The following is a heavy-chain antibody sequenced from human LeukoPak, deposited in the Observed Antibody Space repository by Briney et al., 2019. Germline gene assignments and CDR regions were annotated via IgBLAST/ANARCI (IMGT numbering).Heavy chain of an antibody. Sequence: PGGSLRLSCAVSEFTFSRYSMNWVRQAPGKGLEWGSSISSSSSYIYYADSVKGRFTISRDNAKNSLYLQMNSLRAEDTALYHCARTANPNYHHYYMDVWGKGTTVTVSS. CDR1: EFTFSRYS. CDR3: ARTANPNYHHYYMDV. D-gene: IGHD1-1*01. V-gene: IGHV3-21*04. J-gene: IGHJ6*03. CDR2: ISSSSSYI.